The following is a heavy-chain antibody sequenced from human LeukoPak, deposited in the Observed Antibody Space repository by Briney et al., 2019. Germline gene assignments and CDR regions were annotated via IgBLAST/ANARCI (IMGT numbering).Heavy chain of an antibody. D-gene: IGHD2-2*01. V-gene: IGHV3-23*01. CDR2: ISGSGGST. CDR1: GFTFSSYA. J-gene: IGHJ4*02. Sequence: GGSLRLSCAASGFTFSSYAMSWVRQAPRKGLEWVSAISGSGGSTYYADSVKGRFTISRDNSKNTLYLQMNSLRAEDTAVYYCAKDLDCSSTSCYPDYWGQGTLVTVSS. CDR3: AKDLDCSSTSCYPDY.